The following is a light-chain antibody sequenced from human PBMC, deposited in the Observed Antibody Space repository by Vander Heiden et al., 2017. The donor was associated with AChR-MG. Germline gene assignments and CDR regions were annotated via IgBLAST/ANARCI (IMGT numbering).Light chain of an antibody. J-gene: IGLJ3*02. CDR3: QSYDSSLSGGV. Sequence: QSVLTQPPSVSGAPGQRVTISCTGSSSNIGAGYDVHWYQQLPGTAPKLLIVGDTNRASGVPDRFSGSKSGTSASLAITGLQAEDEADDYCQSYDSSLSGGVFGGGTKLTVL. CDR1: SSNIGAGYD. V-gene: IGLV1-40*01. CDR2: GDT.